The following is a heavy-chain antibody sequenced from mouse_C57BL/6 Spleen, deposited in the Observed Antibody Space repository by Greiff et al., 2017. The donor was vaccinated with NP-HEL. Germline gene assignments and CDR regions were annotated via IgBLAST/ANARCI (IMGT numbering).Heavy chain of an antibody. V-gene: IGHV1-66*01. J-gene: IGHJ2*01. CDR2: IYPGSGNT. CDR1: GYSFTSYY. D-gene: IGHD3-2*02. Sequence: VKLQESGPELVKPGASVKISCKASGYSFTSYYIHWVKQRPGQGLEWIGWIYPGSGNTKYNEKFNGKDTQTGDTSSSTAYMQLSSLTSEDSAVYYCERCGTAQALDYWGQGTTLTVSS. CDR3: ERCGTAQALDY.